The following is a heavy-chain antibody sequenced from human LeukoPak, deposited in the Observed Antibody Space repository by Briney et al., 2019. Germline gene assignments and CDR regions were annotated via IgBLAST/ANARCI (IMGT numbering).Heavy chain of an antibody. V-gene: IGHV4-59*01. Sequence: SETLSLTCTVSGGSISSYYWSWIRQPPGKGLEWIGYIYYSGSTNYNPSLKSRVTISVDTSKNQFSLKLSSVTAADPAVYYCASDRGYRGLYWFDPWGQGTLVTVSS. D-gene: IGHD5-12*01. CDR1: GGSISSYY. CDR2: IYYSGST. CDR3: ASDRGYRGLYWFDP. J-gene: IGHJ5*02.